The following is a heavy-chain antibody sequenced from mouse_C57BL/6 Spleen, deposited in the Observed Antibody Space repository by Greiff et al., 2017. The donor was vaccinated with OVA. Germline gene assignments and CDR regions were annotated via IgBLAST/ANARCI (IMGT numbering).Heavy chain of an antibody. J-gene: IGHJ3*01. CDR2: ILPGSGST. D-gene: IGHD2-3*01. Sequence: QVQLQQSGAELMKPGASVKLSCKATGYTFTGYWIEWVKQRPGHGLEWIGEILPGSGSTNSNEKFKGKATFTADTSSNTAYMQHSRLTTKTSAIYDCARGDDGYYLFAYWGQGTLVTVSA. CDR3: ARGDDGYYLFAY. V-gene: IGHV1-9*01. CDR1: GYTFTGYW.